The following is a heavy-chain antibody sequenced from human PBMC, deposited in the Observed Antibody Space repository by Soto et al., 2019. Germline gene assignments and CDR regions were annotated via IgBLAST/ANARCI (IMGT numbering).Heavy chain of an antibody. CDR2: ISWNSDTI. J-gene: IGHJ4*02. V-gene: IGHV3-9*01. CDR3: VKHILGYGAVFDF. Sequence: EVQLVESGGGLVQPGGSLRLACAGSGFKFDDYAMHWVRQAPGKGLEWVSGISWNSDTIGYADSVKGRFTISRDNAKNSLYLQMNSVRADDTAVYLCVKHILGYGAVFDFWGQGILVTVSS. CDR1: GFKFDDYA. D-gene: IGHD5-12*01.